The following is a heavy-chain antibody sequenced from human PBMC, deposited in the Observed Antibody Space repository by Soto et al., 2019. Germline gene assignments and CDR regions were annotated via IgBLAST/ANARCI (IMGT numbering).Heavy chain of an antibody. D-gene: IGHD3-10*01. CDR3: ARFSYGSGSFNWFDP. CDR2: IIPILGIA. Sequence: GASVKVSCKASGGTFSSYTISWVRQAPGQGLEWMGRIIPILGIANYAQKFQGRVTITADKSTSTAYMELSSLRSEDTAVYYCARFSYGSGSFNWFDPWGQGTLVTVSS. CDR1: GGTFSSYT. V-gene: IGHV1-69*02. J-gene: IGHJ5*02.